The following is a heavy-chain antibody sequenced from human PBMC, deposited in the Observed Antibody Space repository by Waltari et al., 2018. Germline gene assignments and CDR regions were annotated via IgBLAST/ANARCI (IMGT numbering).Heavy chain of an antibody. J-gene: IGHJ5*02. CDR3: TREVVPAATIVVNWFDP. D-gene: IGHD2-2*01. CDR2: INTNTGNP. V-gene: IGHV7-4-1*02. Sequence: QVQLVQSGSELKKPGASVKVSCKASGYIFTESAIHWVRQAPVQGLELMGWINTNTGNPAYVQGFSVRFVFSLDTSVSTAYLQINSLKAEDTAFYYCTREVVPAATIVVNWFDPWGQGTLVTVSS. CDR1: GYIFTESA.